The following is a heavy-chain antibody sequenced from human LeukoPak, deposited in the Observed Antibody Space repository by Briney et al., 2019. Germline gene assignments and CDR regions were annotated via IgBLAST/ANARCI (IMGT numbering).Heavy chain of an antibody. V-gene: IGHV3-15*01. Sequence: GGSLRLSCTASGFTFNNAWMSWVRQAPGKGLEWVGRIKSKTDGGTTDYAAPVKGRFTISRDDSQNTLYLQMNGLKTEDTAVYHCTRDYDILTGYYRGAFDIWGQGTMVTVSS. CDR3: TRDYDILTGYYRGAFDI. CDR2: IKSKTDGGTT. J-gene: IGHJ3*02. CDR1: GFTFNNAW. D-gene: IGHD3-9*01.